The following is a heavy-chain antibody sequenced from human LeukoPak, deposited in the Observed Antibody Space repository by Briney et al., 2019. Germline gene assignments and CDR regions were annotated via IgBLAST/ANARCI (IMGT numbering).Heavy chain of an antibody. J-gene: IGHJ4*02. CDR3: VTNRDTDYALGY. CDR1: SYSMTSAYY. CDR2: VYHSGNT. V-gene: IGHV4-38-2*01. D-gene: IGHD4-17*01. Sequence: SETLSLTCAVSSYSMTSAYYWGWIRPPPGKGLECIGTVYHSGNTYYNPSLKSRVTMSVDWSKKQFSLNLTSVTAADTAVYYCVTNRDTDYALGYWGQGSLVTVSS.